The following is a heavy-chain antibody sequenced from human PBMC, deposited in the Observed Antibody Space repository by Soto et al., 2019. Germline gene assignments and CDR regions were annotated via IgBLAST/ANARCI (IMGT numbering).Heavy chain of an antibody. D-gene: IGHD3-10*01. CDR3: ARSPGVFDS. V-gene: IGHV1-69*06. CDR2: LVPVFGTA. Sequence: QVQLVQSGAEVKKPGSSVKVSCKASGGTFSSLAISWVRQAPGQGLEWMGGLVPVFGTANYAQKFQDRVTITADKSTSTSDMELSSLRSEDTAVYYCARSPGVFDSWGQGTLVTVSS. CDR1: GGTFSSLA. J-gene: IGHJ4*02.